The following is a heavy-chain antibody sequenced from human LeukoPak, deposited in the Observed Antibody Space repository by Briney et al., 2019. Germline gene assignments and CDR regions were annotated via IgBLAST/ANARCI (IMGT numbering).Heavy chain of an antibody. CDR1: GYTFANYA. D-gene: IGHD1-26*01. Sequence: GASVKVSCKASGYTFANYAMHWVRQAPGQSLEWMGWINSANGNTKYSQKFQGRVTITRDTSASTAYMELSSLRSEDTAVYHCARDGRFIVADYYYGMDVWGQGTTVTVSS. V-gene: IGHV1-3*04. CDR3: ARDGRFIVADYYYGMDV. J-gene: IGHJ6*02. CDR2: INSANGNT.